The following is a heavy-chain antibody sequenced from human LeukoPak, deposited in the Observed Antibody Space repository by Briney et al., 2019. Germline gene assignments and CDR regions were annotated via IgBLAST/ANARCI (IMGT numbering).Heavy chain of an antibody. V-gene: IGHV4-59*12. J-gene: IGHJ5*02. D-gene: IGHD6-19*01. Sequence: SETLSLTCTVSGGSISGYYWTWIRQPPGKGLEWIGYIYSSGSTNYNPSLKSRVTISVDTSKNQFSLKLSSVTAADTAVYYCAREVDSSGWYQGDWFDPWGQGTLVTVSS. CDR2: IYSSGST. CDR3: AREVDSSGWYQGDWFDP. CDR1: GGSISGYY.